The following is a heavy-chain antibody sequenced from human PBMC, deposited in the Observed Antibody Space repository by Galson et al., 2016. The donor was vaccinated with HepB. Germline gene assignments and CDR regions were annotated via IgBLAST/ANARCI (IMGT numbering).Heavy chain of an antibody. Sequence: SLRLSCAASGFTFSDYYMSWIRQAPGKGLEWVSYISSSGSTIYYADSVKGRFIISRDNAKNSLYLQMNRLRDEDTAVYYCAREQEYYKVWKYKTLRYNYYYYGMDVWGQGTTVTVSS. J-gene: IGHJ6*02. V-gene: IGHV3-11*01. CDR3: AREQEYYKVWKYKTLRYNYYYYGMDV. D-gene: IGHD3-3*01. CDR2: ISSSGSTI. CDR1: GFTFSDYY.